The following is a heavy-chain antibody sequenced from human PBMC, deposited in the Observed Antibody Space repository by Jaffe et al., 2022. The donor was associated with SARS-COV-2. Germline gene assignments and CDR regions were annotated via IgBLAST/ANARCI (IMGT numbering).Heavy chain of an antibody. J-gene: IGHJ4*02. CDR2: VYWDDDK. CDR3: AHKPHGTSCLFY. Sequence: QITLKESGPTLVKPTQTLTLTCTFSGFSLSTDGVGVAWIRQPPGKPLEWLALVYWDDDKRYSPSLRSRLTITGDTSKNQVVLTMTNMDPADSATYFCAHKPHGTSCLFYWGPGTLVTVSS. V-gene: IGHV2-5*02. D-gene: IGHD2-2*01. CDR1: GFSLSTDGVG.